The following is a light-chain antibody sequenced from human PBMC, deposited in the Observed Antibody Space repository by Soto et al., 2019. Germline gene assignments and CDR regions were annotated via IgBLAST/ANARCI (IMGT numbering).Light chain of an antibody. CDR3: ASFAGGTYV. CDR2: DVN. J-gene: IGLJ1*01. Sequence: QSVLTQPPSASGSPGQSVTISCTGTSSDVGAYIFVSWYQRHPGKAPKLMVYDVNRRPPGVPDRFFGSKSGNTASLTVSGLQAEDEADYYCASFAGGTYVFGTGTKVTVL. CDR1: SSDVGAYIF. V-gene: IGLV2-8*01.